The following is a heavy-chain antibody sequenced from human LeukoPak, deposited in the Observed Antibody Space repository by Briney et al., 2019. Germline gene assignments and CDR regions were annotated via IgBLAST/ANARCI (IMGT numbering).Heavy chain of an antibody. D-gene: IGHD3-9*01. V-gene: IGHV1-2*02. Sequence: GASVKVSCKASGYTFTGYYLHWVRQAPGQGLEWMGWINPNSGGTNFAQKFQGRVIMTRDTSISTAYMELSRLRSDDTAVYYCARALAQGGSFDLYYFDSWGQGSLVTVSS. CDR1: GYTFTGYY. CDR3: ARALAQGGSFDLYYFDS. J-gene: IGHJ4*02. CDR2: INPNSGGT.